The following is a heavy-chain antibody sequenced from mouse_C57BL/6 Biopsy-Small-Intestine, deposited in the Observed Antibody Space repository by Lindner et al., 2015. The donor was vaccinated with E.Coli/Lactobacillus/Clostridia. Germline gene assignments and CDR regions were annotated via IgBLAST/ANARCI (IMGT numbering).Heavy chain of an antibody. CDR2: INPSGGST. Sequence: SVKVSCKASGYTFTSYYMHWVRQAPGQGLEWMGIINPSGGSTSYAQKFQGRVTMTWDTSTSTVYMELSSLRSEDTAVYYCARKNLGINNAFDIWGQGTMVTVSS. D-gene: IGHD4-1*01. J-gene: IGHJ3*01. V-gene: IGHV1-64*01. CDR3: ARKNLGINNAFDI. CDR1: GYTFTSYY.